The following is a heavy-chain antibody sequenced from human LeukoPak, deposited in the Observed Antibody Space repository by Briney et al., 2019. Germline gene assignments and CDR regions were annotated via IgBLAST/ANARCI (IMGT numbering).Heavy chain of an antibody. CDR1: GFTFDDYA. CDR2: ISWNSGII. V-gene: IGHV3-9*01. Sequence: GRSLRLSCAASGFTFDDYAMHWVRQAPGKGLEWVSGISWNSGIIGYADSVKGRFTISRDNAKNSMYLQMNSLRAEDTALYYCAKSTIAVAGYFDYWGQGTLVTVSS. D-gene: IGHD6-19*01. J-gene: IGHJ4*02. CDR3: AKSTIAVAGYFDY.